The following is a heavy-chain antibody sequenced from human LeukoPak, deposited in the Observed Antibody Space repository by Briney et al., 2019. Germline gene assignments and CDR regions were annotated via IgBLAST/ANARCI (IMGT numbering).Heavy chain of an antibody. J-gene: IGHJ4*02. CDR2: IRYDGSNK. V-gene: IGHV3-30*02. D-gene: IGHD2-2*01. Sequence: PGGSLRLSCAASGFTFSSYGMHWVRQAPGKGLEWVAFIRYDGSNKYYADSVKGRFTISRDNSKNTLYLQMNSLRAEDTAVYYCAKDLGRHCSYTSCIGDYWGQGTLVTVSS. CDR3: AKDLGRHCSYTSCIGDY. CDR1: GFTFSSYG.